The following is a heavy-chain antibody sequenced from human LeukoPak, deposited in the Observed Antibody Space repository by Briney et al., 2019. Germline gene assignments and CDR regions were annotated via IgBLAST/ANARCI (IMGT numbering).Heavy chain of an antibody. CDR3: AKDTVKVTTIRRVPHYMDV. CDR1: GFTFSSYG. J-gene: IGHJ6*03. V-gene: IGHV3-30*02. Sequence: GGSLRLSCAASGFTFSSYGMHWVRQAPGKGLEWVTFIRYDGSNKYYADSVKGRFIISRDNSKNTLYLQMNSLRAEDTAVYYCAKDTVKVTTIRRVPHYMDVWGKGTTVTISS. CDR2: IRYDGSNK. D-gene: IGHD5-12*01.